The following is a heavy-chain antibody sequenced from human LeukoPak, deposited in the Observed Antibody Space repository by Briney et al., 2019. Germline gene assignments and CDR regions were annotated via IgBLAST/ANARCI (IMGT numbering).Heavy chain of an antibody. CDR2: INTNTGNP. CDR1: GYSFTTYG. Sequence: VASVKVSCKASGYSFTTYGMSWVRQAPGQGLEWMGWINTNTGNPTYAQGFTERFVFSWDTSVNTAYLQINSLKPEDTAVYFCARDTYCSGGRCSSRVGYWGQGTVVTVSS. CDR3: ARDTYCSGGRCSSRVGY. V-gene: IGHV7-4-1*02. J-gene: IGHJ4*02. D-gene: IGHD2-15*01.